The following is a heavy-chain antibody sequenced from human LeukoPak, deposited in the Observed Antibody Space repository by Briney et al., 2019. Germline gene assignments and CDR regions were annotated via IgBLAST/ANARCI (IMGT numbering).Heavy chain of an antibody. J-gene: IGHJ4*02. CDR1: GYDFINYG. CDR2: RSIYNGNT. V-gene: IGHV1-18*01. D-gene: IGHD6-6*01. Sequence: ASVKVSCKASGYDFINYGISWVRQAPGQGLEWMGWRSIYNGNTDYKLQGRVTMTTDTSTNTAYMEVRSLRSDGTAVYYCTRGGPFPSSSSSREYYLDYWGQGTLVTVPS. CDR3: TRGGPFPSSSSSREYYLDY.